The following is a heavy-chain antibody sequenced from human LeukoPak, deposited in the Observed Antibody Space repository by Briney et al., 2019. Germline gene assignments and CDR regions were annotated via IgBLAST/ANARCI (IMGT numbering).Heavy chain of an antibody. D-gene: IGHD3-16*01. Sequence: SETLSLTCTVSGGSISSGGPYWSWVRQPPGKGLEWIGDVYYSGSTHQNPSLKSRVTISVDTSKNQFSLKLRSVTAADTAVYYCARVMGDLASLYHMDVWGKGTTVTVSS. CDR3: ARVMGDLASLYHMDV. J-gene: IGHJ6*03. CDR2: VYYSGST. V-gene: IGHV4-61*08. CDR1: GGSISSGGPY.